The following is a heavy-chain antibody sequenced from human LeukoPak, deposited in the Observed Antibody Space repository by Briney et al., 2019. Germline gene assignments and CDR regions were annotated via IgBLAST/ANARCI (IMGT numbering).Heavy chain of an antibody. CDR1: GFTFNSYE. J-gene: IGHJ4*02. Sequence: GVALRLSCAASGFTFNSYEMNWVRQAPGKGLEWVSYISNSGGTIYYADSVKGRFTISRDNAKNSLYLQMNCLRAEDTAVYYCVRPNGPTPFDYWGQGTLVTVSS. V-gene: IGHV3-48*03. CDR3: VRPNGPTPFDY. CDR2: ISNSGGTI.